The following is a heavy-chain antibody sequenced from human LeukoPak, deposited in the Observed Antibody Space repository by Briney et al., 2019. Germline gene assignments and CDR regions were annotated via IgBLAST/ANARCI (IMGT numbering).Heavy chain of an antibody. D-gene: IGHD1-26*01. CDR3: ARGVVGVKPLDY. CDR2: IYGGNT. Sequence: GGSLRLSCAASGFTVSNNYMSWVRQAPGKGLEWVSLIYGGNTYYADSVKGRFSISRDNSKNMLYLQMNSLKAEDTAVYYCARGVVGVKPLDYWGQGTLVTVSS. V-gene: IGHV3-53*01. CDR1: GFTVSNNY. J-gene: IGHJ4*02.